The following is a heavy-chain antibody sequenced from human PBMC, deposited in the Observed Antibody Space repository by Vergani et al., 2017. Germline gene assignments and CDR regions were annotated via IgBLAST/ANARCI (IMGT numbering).Heavy chain of an antibody. CDR2: VYFTGST. CDR1: GVSINSRYY. CDR3: ARAEFXTNFYGQSYYLDY. V-gene: IGHV4-4*07. D-gene: IGHD2/OR15-2a*01. Sequence: QVQLQESGPGLVKSSQTLALTCRVSGVSINSRYYWTWVRQPAGKGLQWLGRVYFTGSTNYNPSLRRRLSLSIDTSLNEFSLKLHSVSADDSAMYFCARAEFXTNFYGQSYYLDYWGQGIPVTVSS. J-gene: IGHJ4*02.